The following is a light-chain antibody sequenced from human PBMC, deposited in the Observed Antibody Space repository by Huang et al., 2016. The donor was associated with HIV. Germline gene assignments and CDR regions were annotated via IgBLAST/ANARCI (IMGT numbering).Light chain of an antibody. CDR1: QSVSVN. CDR3: QQYKNGPPWT. CDR2: SAS. V-gene: IGKV3-15*01. J-gene: IGKJ1*01. Sequence: EIVMTQSPATLSVTPGEGATLSCRATQSVSVNLAWYQQKPGQAPRLLIHSASTRATGNPVKFIGGGSGTEFTLTISRLQSEDSAVYYCQQYKNGPPWTFGQGTKVEIK.